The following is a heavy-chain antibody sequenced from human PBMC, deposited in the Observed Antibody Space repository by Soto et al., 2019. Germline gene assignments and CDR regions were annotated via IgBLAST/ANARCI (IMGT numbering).Heavy chain of an antibody. J-gene: IGHJ4*02. V-gene: IGHV3-30*18. CDR2: ISSDGNNK. D-gene: IGHD3-10*01. CDR1: GFTFSSYG. CDR3: AKDSGRGSADYYFDY. Sequence: GGSLRLSCAASGFTFSSYGMHWVRQAPGKGLEWVAVISSDGNNKYSTNSLKGRFTISRDNSKNTLFLQMDSLRAEDTAVYYCAKDSGRGSADYYFDYWGQGTLVTVSS.